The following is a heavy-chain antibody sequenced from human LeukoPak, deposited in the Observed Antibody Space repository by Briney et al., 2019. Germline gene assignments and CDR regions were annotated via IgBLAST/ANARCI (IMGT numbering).Heavy chain of an antibody. V-gene: IGHV1-69*04. CDR1: GGTFSSYA. CDR3: ASPYYYDSSGYARFDY. Sequence: ASVKVSCKASGGTFSSYAISWVRQAPGQGLEWMGRIIPILGIASYAQKFQGRVTITADKSTSTAYIELSSLRSEDTAVYYCASPYYYDSSGYARFDYWGQGILVTVSS. J-gene: IGHJ4*02. D-gene: IGHD3-22*01. CDR2: IIPILGIA.